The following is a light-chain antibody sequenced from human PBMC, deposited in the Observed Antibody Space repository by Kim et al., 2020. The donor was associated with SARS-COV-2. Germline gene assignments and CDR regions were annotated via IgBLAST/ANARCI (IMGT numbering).Light chain of an antibody. CDR2: DNN. J-gene: IGLJ3*02. CDR3: STWDDSLHVWM. Sequence: GHGVTIACSGGSSNIGTNTVNWYQQLPGMAPILLIYDNNRRPSGVPDRFSGSKSGTSASLAISGLQSEDEADYYCSTWDDSLHVWMFGGGTQLTVL. CDR1: SSNIGTNT. V-gene: IGLV1-44*01.